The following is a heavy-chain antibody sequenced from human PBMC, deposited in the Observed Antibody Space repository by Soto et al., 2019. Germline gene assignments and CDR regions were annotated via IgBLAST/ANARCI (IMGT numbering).Heavy chain of an antibody. J-gene: IGHJ6*02. CDR3: ASSGYGSYYYGMDV. CDR2: ISYDGSNK. CDR1: GFTFSSYA. Sequence: GGSLRLSCAASGFTFSSYAMHWVRQAPGKGLEWVAVISYDGSNKYYADSVKGRFTISRDNSKNTLYLQMNSLRAEDTAVYYCASSGYGSYYYGMDVWGQGTTVTVSS. V-gene: IGHV3-30-3*01. D-gene: IGHD5-12*01.